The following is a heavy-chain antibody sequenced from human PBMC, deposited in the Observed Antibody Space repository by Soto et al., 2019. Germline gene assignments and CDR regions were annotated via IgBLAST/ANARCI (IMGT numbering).Heavy chain of an antibody. V-gene: IGHV4-34*01. D-gene: IGHD3-22*01. CDR3: ARRPYYYDSSGYADAFDL. Sequence: SETLSLTCAVYGGSFSGYYWSWIRQPPGKGLEWIGEINHSGSTNYNPSLKSRVTISVDTSKNQFSLKLSSVTAADTAVYYCARRPYYYDSSGYADAFDLWGQGTMVTVS. J-gene: IGHJ3*01. CDR1: GGSFSGYY. CDR2: INHSGST.